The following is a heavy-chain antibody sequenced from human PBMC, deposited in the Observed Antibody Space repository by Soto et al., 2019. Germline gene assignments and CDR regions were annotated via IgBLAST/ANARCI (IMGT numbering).Heavy chain of an antibody. D-gene: IGHD6-19*01. CDR2: IIPIFGTA. J-gene: IGHJ5*02. V-gene: IGHV1-69*06. CDR1: GGTFSSYA. Sequence: SVKVSCKASGGTFSSYAISWVRQAPGQGLEWMGGIIPIFGTANYAQKFQGRVTITADKSTSTAYMELSSLRSEDTAVYYCARDSFYPGSGWYEAYNWFDPWGQGTLVTVSS. CDR3: ARDSFYPGSGWYEAYNWFDP.